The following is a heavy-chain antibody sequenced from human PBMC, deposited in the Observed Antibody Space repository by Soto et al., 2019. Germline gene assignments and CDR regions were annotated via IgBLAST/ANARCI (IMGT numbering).Heavy chain of an antibody. CDR1: GFTFSSYS. CDR3: ESLGIAVAGTVFDY. CDR2: ISSSSSYI. V-gene: IGHV3-21*01. D-gene: IGHD6-19*01. Sequence: NPGGSLRLSCAASGFTFSSYSMNWVRQAPGKGLEWVSSISSSSSYIYYADSVKGRFTISRDNAKNSLYLQMNSLRAEDTAVYYCESLGIAVAGTVFDYWGQGTLVTVSS. J-gene: IGHJ4*02.